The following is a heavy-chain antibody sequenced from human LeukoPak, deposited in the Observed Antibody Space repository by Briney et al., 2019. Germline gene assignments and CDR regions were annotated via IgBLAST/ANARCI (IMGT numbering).Heavy chain of an antibody. CDR2: IYHSGST. V-gene: IGHV4-30-2*01. CDR3: ARGRGPFDY. Sequence: SETLSLTCTVSGGSISSGGYYWSWIRQPPGKGLEWIGYIYHSGSTYYNPSLKSRVTISVDTSKNQFSLRLSSVTAADTAVYYCARGRGPFDYWGQGTLVTVSS. CDR1: GGSISSGGYY. J-gene: IGHJ4*02.